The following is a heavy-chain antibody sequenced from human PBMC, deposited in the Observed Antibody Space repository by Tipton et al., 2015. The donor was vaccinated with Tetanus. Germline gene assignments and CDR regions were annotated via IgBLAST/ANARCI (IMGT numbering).Heavy chain of an antibody. CDR3: ARGSDIVVVPGVTRADWFDP. V-gene: IGHV4-4*07. J-gene: IGHJ5*02. D-gene: IGHD2-2*01. Sequence: TLSLTCTVSGVSISGYYWSWIRQPAGKGLEWIGRVDRSGTTTYNPSLKGRVTMSLDTSKNQFSLKLTSMTAADTAMYYCARGSDIVVVPGVTRADWFDPWGQGTLVTVSS. CDR2: VDRSGTT. CDR1: GVSISGYY.